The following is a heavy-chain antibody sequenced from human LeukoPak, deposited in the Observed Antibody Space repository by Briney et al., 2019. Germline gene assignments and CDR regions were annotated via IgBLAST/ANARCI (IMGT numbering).Heavy chain of an antibody. CDR2: IKQEGSEK. J-gene: IGHJ4*02. CDR1: GLTFSSYW. D-gene: IGHD3-16*01. Sequence: GGSLRLSCAASGLTFSSYWMSWVRQAPGKGLEWVANIKQEGSEKYYVDSVKGRFTISRDNAKNSLYLQMNSLRAEDTAVYYCARELRSWTYYFDYWGQGTLVTVSS. V-gene: IGHV3-7*01. CDR3: ARELRSWTYYFDY.